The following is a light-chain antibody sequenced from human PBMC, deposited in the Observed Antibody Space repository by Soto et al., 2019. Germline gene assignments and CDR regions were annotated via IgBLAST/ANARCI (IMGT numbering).Light chain of an antibody. CDR1: QSVSSY. CDR3: QQRSNWPPG. V-gene: IGKV3-11*01. J-gene: IGKJ4*01. Sequence: EIVLTQSPATLSLSPGERATLSCRASQSVSSYLAWYQQKPGQAPRLLIYDASNRATGIPARFSGSGSGTDFTLTISSLEPEDFAVYDCQQRSNWPPGFGGGTKVEI. CDR2: DAS.